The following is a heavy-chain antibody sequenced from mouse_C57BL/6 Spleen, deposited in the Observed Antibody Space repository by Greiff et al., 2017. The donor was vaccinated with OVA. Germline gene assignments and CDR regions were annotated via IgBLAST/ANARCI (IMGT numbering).Heavy chain of an antibody. V-gene: IGHV1-54*01. J-gene: IGHJ1*03. CDR2: INPGSGGT. CDR1: GYAFTNYL. CDR3: ARSDSWYFDV. Sequence: VQLKESGAELVRPGTSVKVSCKASGYAFTNYLIEWVKQRPGQGLEWIGVINPGSGGTNYNEKFKGKATLTADKSSSTAYMQLSSLTSEDSAVYFCARSDSWYFDVWGTGTTVTVSS.